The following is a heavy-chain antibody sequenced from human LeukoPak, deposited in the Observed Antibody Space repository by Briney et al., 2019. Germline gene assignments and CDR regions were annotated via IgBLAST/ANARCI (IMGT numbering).Heavy chain of an antibody. V-gene: IGHV1-69*06. Sequence: SVTVSFTASGGTFTIYAISWVRQAPGPGHEWMGGIIPIFGTANYAQKFQGRVTITADKSTSTAYMELRSLRSEDTAVYYCQLYGDYQYYFDYWGQGTLVTVSS. J-gene: IGHJ4*02. CDR3: QLYGDYQYYFDY. CDR1: GGTFTIYA. CDR2: IIPIFGTA. D-gene: IGHD4-17*01.